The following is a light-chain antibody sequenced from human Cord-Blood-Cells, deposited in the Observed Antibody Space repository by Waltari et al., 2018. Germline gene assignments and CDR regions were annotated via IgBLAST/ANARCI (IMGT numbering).Light chain of an antibody. CDR1: RSKSSD. J-gene: IGKJ4*01. V-gene: IGKV3-11*01. CDR2: DAA. Sequence: SSRASRSKSSDLAGYQQKPGRAPRNLIYDAANRANGMPARCSGSGSWTDFTLTTSSLEPEDVAVYYCQQRSNWPPLTFGGGTKVEIK. CDR3: QQRSNWPPLT.